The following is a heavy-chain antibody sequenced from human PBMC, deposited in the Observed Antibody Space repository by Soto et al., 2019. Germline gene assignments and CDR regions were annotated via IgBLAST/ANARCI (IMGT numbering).Heavy chain of an antibody. Sequence: QITLKESGPPLVKPTQTLTLTCTFSGFSLSTTGVGVGWIRQPPGKALEWLALIYWDDDKRYNPSLKSRLTITKDTHKNQVVLTMTNMDPVDTATYYCVQSRCGGDCLQSYSSHSYYGLDVWGQGTTVTVSS. CDR3: VQSRCGGDCLQSYSSHSYYGLDV. J-gene: IGHJ6*02. CDR1: GFSLSTTGVG. CDR2: IYWDDDK. D-gene: IGHD2-21*01. V-gene: IGHV2-5*02.